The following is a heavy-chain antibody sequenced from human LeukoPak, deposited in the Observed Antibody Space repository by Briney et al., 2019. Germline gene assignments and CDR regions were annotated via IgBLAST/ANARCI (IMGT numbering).Heavy chain of an antibody. CDR2: RRHYGSTK. V-gene: IGHV3-30*02. D-gene: IGHD3-22*01. CDR3: AKGYDSSGYYLDQ. J-gene: IGHJ4*02. CDR1: GFTFRRYG. Sequence: GISLTLSCAASGFTFRRYGIHWVHQAAAKGLEWVAYRRHYGSTKYYADSVKGRFTISRDNSKNTLYLQMNSLRPEDTAVYYCAKGYDSSGYYLDQWGQGTLVTVSP.